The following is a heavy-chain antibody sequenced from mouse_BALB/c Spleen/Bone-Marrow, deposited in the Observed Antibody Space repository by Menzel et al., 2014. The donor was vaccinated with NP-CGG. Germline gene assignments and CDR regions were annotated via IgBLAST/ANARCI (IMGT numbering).Heavy chain of an antibody. Sequence: QVQLQQSGAALVKPGASVKLSCKASSYTFTSYWMHWVKQRPGQGLEWIGKINPSNGRTNYNEKFKSKATLTLDKSSSTAYMQLSSLTSEDSSVYYCARRTTTVLSTDYWGQGTTLTVSS. CDR1: SYTFTSYW. CDR2: INPSNGRT. CDR3: ARRTTTVLSTDY. D-gene: IGHD1-1*01. V-gene: IGHV1S81*02. J-gene: IGHJ2*01.